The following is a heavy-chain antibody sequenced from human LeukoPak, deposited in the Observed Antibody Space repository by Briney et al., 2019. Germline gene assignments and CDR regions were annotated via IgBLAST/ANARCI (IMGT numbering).Heavy chain of an antibody. CDR1: GGSISSYY. V-gene: IGHV4-34*01. J-gene: IGHJ4*02. D-gene: IGHD6-13*01. CDR3: ASILNIAAAGIRGRFDY. CDR2: INHSGST. Sequence: SETLSLTCTVSGGSISSYYWSWIRQPPGKGLEWIGEINHSGSTNYNPSLESRVSISVDTSKNQFSLKLSSVTAADTAVYYCASILNIAAAGIRGRFDYWGQGTLVTVSS.